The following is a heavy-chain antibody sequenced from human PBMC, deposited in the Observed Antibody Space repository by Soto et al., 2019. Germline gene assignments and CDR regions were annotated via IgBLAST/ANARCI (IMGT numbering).Heavy chain of an antibody. CDR3: ARGRYSGYDHFDY. CDR1: GGSVSSGSYY. D-gene: IGHD5-12*01. Sequence: SETLSLTCTVSGGSVSSGSYYWIWIRQPPGQGLEWIGYIYYSGSTNYNPSLKSRVTISVDTSKNQFSLKLSSVTAADTAVYYCARGRYSGYDHFDYWGQGTLVTVSS. CDR2: IYYSGST. V-gene: IGHV4-61*01. J-gene: IGHJ4*02.